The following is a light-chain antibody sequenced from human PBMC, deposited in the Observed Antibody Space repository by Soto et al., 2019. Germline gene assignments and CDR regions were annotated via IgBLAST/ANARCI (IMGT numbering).Light chain of an antibody. Sequence: DIVMTQSPDSLAVSLGERATINCKSSQSVLYSSNNKNYLAWYQQKPGQPPKLLIQWASTRESGVPDRFSGSGSGTDFTLTISSLQAEDVAVYYCQQYCGAPLAFGGGTKVEIK. J-gene: IGKJ4*01. CDR2: WAS. V-gene: IGKV4-1*01. CDR3: QQYCGAPLA. CDR1: QSVLYSSNNKNY.